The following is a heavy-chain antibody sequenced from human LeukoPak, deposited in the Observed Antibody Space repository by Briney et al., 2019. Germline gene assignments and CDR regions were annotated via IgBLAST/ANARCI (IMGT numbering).Heavy chain of an antibody. CDR1: GYTFTSYG. CDR3: ARDQQGEDIVVVPAAENWLDP. CDR2: ICADNGNT. V-gene: IGHV1-18*01. D-gene: IGHD2-2*01. J-gene: IGHJ5*02. Sequence: ASVKVSCKASGYTFTSYGISWVRQAPGQGLEWIGWICADNGNTNYAQKLQGRVTMTTDTSTSTAYMELRSLRSDDTAVYYCARDQQGEDIVVVPAAENWLDPWGQGTLVTVSS.